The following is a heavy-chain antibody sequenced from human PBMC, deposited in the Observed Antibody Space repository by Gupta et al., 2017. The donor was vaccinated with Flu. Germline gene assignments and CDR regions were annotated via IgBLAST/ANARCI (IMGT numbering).Heavy chain of an antibody. J-gene: IGHJ4*02. CDR2: IYHSGST. D-gene: IGHD2-2*01. Sequence: QVQLQESGPGLVKPSETLSLTCSVSGGSISSYYWGWIRQPPGKGLEWIAYIYHSGSTYYNPPLKSRGTISIDTSEKQFSLKVNSVTAADTEVYYCARAPSQYCTSTTCSPYYFDYWGQGTLVTVSS. V-gene: IGHV4-59*01. CDR3: ARAPSQYCTSTTCSPYYFDY. CDR1: GGSISSYY.